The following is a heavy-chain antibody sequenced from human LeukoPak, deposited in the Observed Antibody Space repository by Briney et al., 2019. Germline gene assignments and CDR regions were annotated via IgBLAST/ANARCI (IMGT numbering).Heavy chain of an antibody. CDR3: ARTPGGYFDLFDL. D-gene: IGHD3-9*01. Sequence: PGRSLRLSCAASGFTFSSYGMGWVRQAAGKGREWVAVIWYDGSNKYYADSVKGRFTISRDNSKNTLYLQMHSLRAEDTAVYYCARTPGGYFDLFDLWGPGKRVTVSS. V-gene: IGHV3-33*01. CDR1: GFTFSSYG. J-gene: IGHJ3*01. CDR2: IWYDGSNK.